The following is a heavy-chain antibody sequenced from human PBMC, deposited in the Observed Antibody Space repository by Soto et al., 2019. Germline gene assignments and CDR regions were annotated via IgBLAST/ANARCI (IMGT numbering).Heavy chain of an antibody. V-gene: IGHV4-34*01. CDR2: INHSGST. CDR1: GGSFSGYY. D-gene: IGHD3-22*01. CDR3: ARVNRSSGYLDY. J-gene: IGHJ4*02. Sequence: PSETLSLTCAVYGGSFSGYYRSWIRQPPGKGLEWIGEINHSGSTNYNPSLKSRVTISVDTSKNQFSLKLSSVTAADTAVYYCARVNRSSGYLDYWGQGTLVTVSS.